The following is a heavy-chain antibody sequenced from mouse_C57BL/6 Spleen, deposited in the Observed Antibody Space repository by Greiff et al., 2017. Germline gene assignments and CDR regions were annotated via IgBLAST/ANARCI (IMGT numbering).Heavy chain of an antibody. J-gene: IGHJ3*01. CDR2: IDPANGNT. Sequence: DVQLQESVAELVRPGASVKLSCTASGFNIKNTYMHWVKQRPEQGLEWIGRIDPANGNTKYAPKFQGKATITADTSSNTAYLQRSSLTSEDTAIYCCTTAQATVGVAYWGQGTLVTVSA. CDR1: GFNIKNTY. D-gene: IGHD3-2*02. V-gene: IGHV14-3*01. CDR3: TTAQATVGVAY.